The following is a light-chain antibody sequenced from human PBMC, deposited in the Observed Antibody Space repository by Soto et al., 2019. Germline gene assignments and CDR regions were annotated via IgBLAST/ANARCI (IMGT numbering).Light chain of an antibody. CDR3: QQSYRAPLT. CDR2: GAS. V-gene: IGKV1-39*01. CDR1: QSISSY. J-gene: IGKJ4*01. Sequence: DIQMTQSPSSLSASVGDRVTITCRASQSISSYLNWYQQKPGKAPKLLIYGASSLQSGVASRFSGSGSGTDFTLTINSLQPEDFATYYCQQSYRAPLTFGGGTKVEIK.